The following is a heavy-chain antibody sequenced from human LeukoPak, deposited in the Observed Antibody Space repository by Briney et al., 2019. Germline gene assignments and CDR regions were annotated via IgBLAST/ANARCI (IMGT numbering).Heavy chain of an antibody. D-gene: IGHD3-22*01. CDR2: IYHSGST. J-gene: IGHJ4*02. CDR3: ARGASSGYYRYYFDY. Sequence: SQTLSLTCAVSGGSISSGGYSWSWIRQPPGKGLEWIGYIYHSGSTYYNPSLKSRVTISVDRSKNQFSLKLSSVTAADTAVYYCARGASSGYYRYYFDYWGQGTLVTVSS. CDR1: GGSISSGGYS. V-gene: IGHV4-30-2*01.